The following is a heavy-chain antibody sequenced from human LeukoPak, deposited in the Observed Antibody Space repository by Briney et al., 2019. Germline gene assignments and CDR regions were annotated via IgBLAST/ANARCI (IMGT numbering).Heavy chain of an antibody. J-gene: IGHJ4*02. Sequence: ASVKVSFKASGYTFTGYYMHWVRQAPGQGLEWMGWINPNSGGTNYAQKFQGRVTMTRDTSISTAYMELSRLRSDDTAVYYCARDSSSWYQEVEEFDYWGQGTLVTVSS. V-gene: IGHV1-2*02. CDR3: ARDSSSWYQEVEEFDY. CDR2: INPNSGGT. CDR1: GYTFTGYY. D-gene: IGHD6-13*01.